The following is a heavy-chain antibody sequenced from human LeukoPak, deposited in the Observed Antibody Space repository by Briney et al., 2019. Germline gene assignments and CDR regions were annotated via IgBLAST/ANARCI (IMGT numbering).Heavy chain of an antibody. CDR1: GGSISSYY. CDR3: ARFPRSDYGDLLLDY. D-gene: IGHD4-17*01. J-gene: IGHJ4*02. Sequence: KASETLSLTCTVSGGSISSYYWSWIRQPPGKGLEWIGYIYYSGSTNYNPSLKSRVTISVDTSKNQFSLKLSSVTAADTAVYYCARFPRSDYGDLLLDYWGQGTLVTVSS. V-gene: IGHV4-59*08. CDR2: IYYSGST.